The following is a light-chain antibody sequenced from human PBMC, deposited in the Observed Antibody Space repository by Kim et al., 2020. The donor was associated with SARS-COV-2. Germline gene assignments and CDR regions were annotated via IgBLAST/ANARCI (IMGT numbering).Light chain of an antibody. J-gene: IGKJ4*01. CDR1: QSVRSY. V-gene: IGKV3-11*01. Sequence: EIVLTQSRATLSLSPGERATLSCRASQSVRSYLAWYQQKPGQAPRLLIYDASNRATGIPARFSGSGSGTDFTLTISSLEPEDFAVYYCQQRYNWPPLTFGGGTKVDIK. CDR2: DAS. CDR3: QQRYNWPPLT.